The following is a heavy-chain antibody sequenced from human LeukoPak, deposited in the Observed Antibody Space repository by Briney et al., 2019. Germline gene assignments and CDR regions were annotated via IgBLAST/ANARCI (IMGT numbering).Heavy chain of an antibody. CDR3: ATDFYDST. V-gene: IGHV3-15*07. Sequence: GGFLRLSCATSGFTFSNAWMNWVRQAPGKGLEWVGRIRSNSDGGTIDHAAPVKGRFTLSRDDSKTTLYLQMNSLQTEDTAVYYCATDFYDSTWGQGTLVTVSS. CDR2: IRSNSDGGTI. CDR1: GFTFSNAW. J-gene: IGHJ5*02. D-gene: IGHD3-22*01.